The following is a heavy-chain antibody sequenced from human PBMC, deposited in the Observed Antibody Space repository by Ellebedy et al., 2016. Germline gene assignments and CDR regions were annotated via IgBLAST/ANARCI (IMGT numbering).Heavy chain of an antibody. CDR3: ANSPPLGFAFTSLDV. Sequence: GESLKISCAASGFSVSSNDMSWVRQAPGKGLEWVSILYRGGSTYYADSVKGRFTISRDNSKNTLYLQMNGLRAEDTAVYYCANSPPLGFAFTSLDVWGQGTTVTVSS. CDR2: LYRGGST. J-gene: IGHJ6*02. D-gene: IGHD5-18*01. CDR1: GFSVSSND. V-gene: IGHV3-53*01.